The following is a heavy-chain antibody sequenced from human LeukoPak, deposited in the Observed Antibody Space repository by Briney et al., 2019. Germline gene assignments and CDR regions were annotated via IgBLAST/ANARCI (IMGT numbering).Heavy chain of an antibody. D-gene: IGHD4/OR15-4a*01. CDR2: FDPEDGET. V-gene: IGHV1-24*01. CDR1: GYTLTELS. J-gene: IGHJ6*02. CDR3: ATARTLRYYGMDV. Sequence: GASVTVSCTVSGYTLTELSMHWVRQAPGKGLEWMGGFDPEDGETIYAQKFQGRVTMTEDTSTNTAYMELSSLRSEDTAVYYCATARTLRYYGMDVWGQGTTVTVSS.